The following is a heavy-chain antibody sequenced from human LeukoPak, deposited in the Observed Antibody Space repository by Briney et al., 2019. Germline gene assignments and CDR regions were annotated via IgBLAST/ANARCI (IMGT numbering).Heavy chain of an antibody. CDR2: IYYSGST. V-gene: IGHV4-59*08. J-gene: IGHJ4*02. CDR3: ARHLTGDYFDY. D-gene: IGHD1-14*01. CDR1: GGSISSYY. Sequence: PSETLSLTCTVPGGSISSYYWSWIRQPPRKGLEWIGQIYYSGSTNYNPSLKSRVTISVDTSKSQFSLKLSSVTAADTAVYYCARHLTGDYFDYWGQGTLVTVSS.